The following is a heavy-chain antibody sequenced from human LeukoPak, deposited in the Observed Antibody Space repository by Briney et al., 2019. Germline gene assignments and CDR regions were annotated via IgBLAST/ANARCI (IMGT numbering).Heavy chain of an antibody. CDR2: IIDTGST. D-gene: IGHD3-3*01. J-gene: IGHJ4*02. Sequence: SETLSLTCTVSGGSISNSSYYWTWIRQPPGKGLEWIGEIIDTGSTKYNSSLKSRVTISVDTSKNQFSLSLDSVTAADTAVYYCARGLASGYPPIPFDYWGQGTLVTVSS. CDR1: GGSISNSSYY. CDR3: ARGLASGYPPIPFDY. V-gene: IGHV4-39*07.